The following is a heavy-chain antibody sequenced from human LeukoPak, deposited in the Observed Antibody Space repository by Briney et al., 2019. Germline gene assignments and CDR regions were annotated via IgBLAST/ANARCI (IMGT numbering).Heavy chain of an antibody. Sequence: GGSLRLSCAASGFTFSNYAMSWVRQAPGKGLEWVSVIYSGGSTYYADSLKGRFTISRDNSKNTLYLQMNSLRAEDTAVYYCATSTGTTSGMDVWGQGTTVTVSS. V-gene: IGHV3-66*01. CDR1: GFTFSNYA. D-gene: IGHD1-1*01. CDR2: IYSGGST. CDR3: ATSTGTTSGMDV. J-gene: IGHJ6*02.